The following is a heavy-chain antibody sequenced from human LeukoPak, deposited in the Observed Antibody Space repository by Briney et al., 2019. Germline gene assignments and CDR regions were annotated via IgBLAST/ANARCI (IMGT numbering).Heavy chain of an antibody. J-gene: IGHJ5*02. CDR2: INSDGGGA. CDR1: GITFGNNW. CDR3: ARDVPPNWFDT. Sequence: GGSLRLSCAASGITFGNNWMHWVRHGPGKGLVWLSRINSDGGGAIYADSVKGRFTVSRDNAKNTLYLRMNSLRAEDTAVYYCARDVPPNWFDTWGQGTLVTVSS. V-gene: IGHV3-74*01.